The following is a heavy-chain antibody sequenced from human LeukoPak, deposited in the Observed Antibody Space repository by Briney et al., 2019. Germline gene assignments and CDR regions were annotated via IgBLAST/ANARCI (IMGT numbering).Heavy chain of an antibody. CDR2: IYYSGST. V-gene: IGHV4-59*01. Sequence: SETLSLTCSVSGGSISSYYWSWIRQPPGKGLEWIGFIYYSGSTNYNPSLKSRVTISVDTSKNQFSLKLSSVTAADTAVYFCARGYSYGYSFDYWGQGTLVTVSS. D-gene: IGHD5-18*01. CDR3: ARGYSYGYSFDY. CDR1: GGSISSYY. J-gene: IGHJ4*02.